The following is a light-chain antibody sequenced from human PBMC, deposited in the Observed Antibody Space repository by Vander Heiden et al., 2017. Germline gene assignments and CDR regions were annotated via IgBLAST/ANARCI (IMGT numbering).Light chain of an antibody. J-gene: IGLJ3*02. CDR3: AAWDDSLSGNWV. CDR2: TNN. Sequence: QSVLSQPPSASGTPGQRVTISCSGSSSNIGSNYVYWYQQLPGTAPKLLIYTNNQRPSGVPDRCSGSKSGTSASLAISGLRSEDEADYYCAAWDDSLSGNWVFGGGTKLTVL. V-gene: IGLV1-47*02. CDR1: SSNIGSNY.